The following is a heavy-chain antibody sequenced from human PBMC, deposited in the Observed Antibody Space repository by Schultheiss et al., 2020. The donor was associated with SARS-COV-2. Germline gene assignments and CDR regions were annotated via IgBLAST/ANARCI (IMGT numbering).Heavy chain of an antibody. Sequence: ASVKVSCKASGYTFTSYYMHWVRQAPGQGLEWMGIINPSGGSTSYAQKFQGRVTMTTDTSTSTAYMELRSLRSDDTAVYYCARDEGVSQWLVKHGTDYWGQGTLVTVSS. CDR2: INPSGGST. D-gene: IGHD6-19*01. CDR3: ARDEGVSQWLVKHGTDY. J-gene: IGHJ4*02. V-gene: IGHV1-46*01. CDR1: GYTFTSYY.